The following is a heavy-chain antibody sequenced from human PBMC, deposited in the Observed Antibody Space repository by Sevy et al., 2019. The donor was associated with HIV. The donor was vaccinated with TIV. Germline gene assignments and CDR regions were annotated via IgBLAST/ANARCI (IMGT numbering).Heavy chain of an antibody. CDR3: ARDRTLYYDFWSGYYTLTY. J-gene: IGHJ4*02. CDR2: IIPIFGTA. V-gene: IGHV1-69*13. Sequence: ASVKVSCKASGGTLSGYAISWVRQAPGQGLEWMGGIIPIFGTANYAQTFQGRVTITADESTSTAYMELSSLRSEDTAVYYCARDRTLYYDFWSGYYTLTYWGQGTLVTVSS. CDR1: GGTLSGYA. D-gene: IGHD3-3*01.